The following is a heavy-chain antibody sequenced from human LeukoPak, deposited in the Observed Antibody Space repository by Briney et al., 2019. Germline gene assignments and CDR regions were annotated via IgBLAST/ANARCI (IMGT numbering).Heavy chain of an antibody. V-gene: IGHV1-18*01. D-gene: IGHD2-2*01. CDR2: ISAYNGNT. CDR3: ARDKGCSSTSCASRVYYYGMDV. Sequence: ASVKVSCKASGGTFSSYGISWVRQAPGQGLEWMGWISAYNGNTNYAQKLQGRVTMTTDTSTSTAYMELRSLRSDDTAVYYCARDKGCSSTSCASRVYYYGMDVWGQGTTVTVSS. CDR1: GGTFSSYG. J-gene: IGHJ6*02.